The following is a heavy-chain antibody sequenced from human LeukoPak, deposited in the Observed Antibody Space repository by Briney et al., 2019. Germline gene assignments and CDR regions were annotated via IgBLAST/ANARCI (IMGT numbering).Heavy chain of an antibody. D-gene: IGHD1-1*01. J-gene: IGHJ5*02. Sequence: PGGSLRLSCAASGFTFSTYGMHWVRQAPGKGLEWVAVIWSDGTHKYYADSVRGRFTISRDNSKNTLYLQMNSLRAEDTAVYYCARGSSRWNDGDRFDPWGQGTLVTVSS. V-gene: IGHV3-33*01. CDR1: GFTFSTYG. CDR2: IWSDGTHK. CDR3: ARGSSRWNDGDRFDP.